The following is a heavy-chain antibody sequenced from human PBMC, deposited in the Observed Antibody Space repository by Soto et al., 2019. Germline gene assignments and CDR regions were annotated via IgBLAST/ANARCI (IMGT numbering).Heavy chain of an antibody. Sequence: SWKAACRASGFTVTSSAMLGVRQANEQRLEWIGWIVVGSGNTNYAQKFQERVTITRDMSTSTAYMELSSLRSEDTAVYYCAAVRDCSGGSCYSGSFDYWGHGTLVTVSS. D-gene: IGHD2-15*01. J-gene: IGHJ4*01. CDR2: IVVGSGNT. V-gene: IGHV1-58*02. CDR3: AAVRDCSGGSCYSGSFDY. CDR1: GFTVTSSA.